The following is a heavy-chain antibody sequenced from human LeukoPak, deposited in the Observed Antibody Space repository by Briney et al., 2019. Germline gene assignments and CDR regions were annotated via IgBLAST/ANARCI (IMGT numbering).Heavy chain of an antibody. CDR3: ARGPFVLRFLRLPHYFDY. V-gene: IGHV3-48*01. CDR2: ISPSGDIR. D-gene: IGHD3-3*01. CDR1: GFTVSSNY. J-gene: IGHJ4*02. Sequence: PGGSLRLSCAASGFTVSSNYMSWVRQAPGKGLEWVSGISPSGDIRYYADSVKGRFTISRDNAKNSLYLQMNSLRAEDTAVYYCARGPFVLRFLRLPHYFDYWGQGTLVTVSS.